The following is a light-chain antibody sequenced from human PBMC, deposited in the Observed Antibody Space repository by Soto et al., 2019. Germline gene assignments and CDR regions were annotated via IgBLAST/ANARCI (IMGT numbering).Light chain of an antibody. V-gene: IGLV2-23*02. Sequence: QSVLTQPASVSGSPGQSITISCTGTSNDIGSYDLVSWYQQHPGKAPKLIIYDVNKRPSGVSNRFSGSKSGNTASLTISGLQAEDKADYWCYAYGTSNTLAFGGGTKLTVL. J-gene: IGLJ2*01. CDR2: DVN. CDR1: SNDIGSYDL. CDR3: YAYGTSNTLA.